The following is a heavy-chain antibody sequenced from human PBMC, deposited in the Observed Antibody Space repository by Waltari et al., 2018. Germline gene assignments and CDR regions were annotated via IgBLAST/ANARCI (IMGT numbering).Heavy chain of an antibody. CDR1: GFTFSSYA. CDR2: ISYDGSNK. J-gene: IGHJ3*02. CDR3: AREGVKDVYYYDRSGYYSPDAFDI. D-gene: IGHD3-22*01. Sequence: QVQLVESGGGVVQPGRSLRLSCAASGFTFSSYAMHWVRQAPGKGLEWVAVISYDGSNKYYAESVKGRFTISGDNSKNTLYLQMNSLRAEETGVYYCAREGVKDVYYYDRSGYYSPDAFDIWGQGTMVTVSS. V-gene: IGHV3-30-3*01.